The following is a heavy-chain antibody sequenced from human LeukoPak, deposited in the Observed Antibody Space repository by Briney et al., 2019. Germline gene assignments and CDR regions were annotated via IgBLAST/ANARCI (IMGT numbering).Heavy chain of an antibody. J-gene: IGHJ4*02. D-gene: IGHD3-10*01. CDR2: ISYDGSNK. CDR1: GFTLSSYA. CDR3: ARARGFLHPFDY. V-gene: IGHV3-30-3*01. Sequence: GGSLRLSCAASGFTLSSYAMHWVRQAPGKGLEWVAVISYDGSNKYYADSVKGRFTISRDNSKNTLYLQMNSLRAEDTAVYYCARARGFLHPFDYWGQGTLVTVSS.